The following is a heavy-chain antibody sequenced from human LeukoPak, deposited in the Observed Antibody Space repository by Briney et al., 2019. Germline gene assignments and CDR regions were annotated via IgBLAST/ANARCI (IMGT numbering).Heavy chain of an antibody. CDR2: IYHSGST. D-gene: IGHD4-17*01. V-gene: IGHV4-30-2*01. J-gene: IGHJ3*02. Sequence: PSQTLSLTCAVSGGSISSGGYSWSWIRQPPGKGLEWIGYIYHSGSTYYNPSLKSRVTISVDRSKNQFSLKLSSVTAADTAVYYCARGGDGDYAFDIWAQGTMVTVSS. CDR1: GGSISSGGYS. CDR3: ARGGDGDYAFDI.